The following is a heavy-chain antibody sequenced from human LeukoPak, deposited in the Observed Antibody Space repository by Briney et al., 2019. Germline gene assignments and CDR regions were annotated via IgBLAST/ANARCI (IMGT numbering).Heavy chain of an antibody. Sequence: ASVKVSCKASGYTFTGYYMHWVRQAPGQGLEWMGWINPNSGGTNYAQKFQGRVTMTEDTSTNTAYMELASLTSEDTAVYYCATMVIPGGYWGQGTLVTVSP. J-gene: IGHJ4*02. D-gene: IGHD2-21*01. CDR3: ATMVIPGGY. V-gene: IGHV1-2*02. CDR2: INPNSGGT. CDR1: GYTFTGYY.